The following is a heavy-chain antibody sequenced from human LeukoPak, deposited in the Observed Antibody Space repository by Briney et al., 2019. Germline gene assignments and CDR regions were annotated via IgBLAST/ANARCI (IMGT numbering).Heavy chain of an antibody. CDR1: GYTFTGYY. Sequence: ASVKVSCKASGYTFTGYYMHWVRQAPGQGLEWMGWINPHSGGTDHAQKFQGRVTMTRDTSISTAYMELSSLRSEDTTVYYCARIGCSSTSCHYFDYWGQGTLVTVSS. V-gene: IGHV1-2*02. D-gene: IGHD2-2*01. CDR3: ARIGCSSTSCHYFDY. J-gene: IGHJ4*02. CDR2: INPHSGGT.